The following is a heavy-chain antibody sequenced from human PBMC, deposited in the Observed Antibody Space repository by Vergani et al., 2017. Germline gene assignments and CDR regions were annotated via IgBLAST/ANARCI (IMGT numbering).Heavy chain of an antibody. CDR1: GYTFTSYY. D-gene: IGHD6-19*01. Sequence: QVQLVQSGAEVKKPGASVKVSCKASGYTFTSYYMHWVRQAPGQGLEWMGIINPSGGSTSYAQKFQGRVTMTRDTSTSTVYMELSSLRSEDTAVYYCARGDGIAVPGDFDYYYYYMDVWGKGTTVTVSS. V-gene: IGHV1-46*01. CDR3: ARGDGIAVPGDFDYYYYYMDV. CDR2: INPSGGST. J-gene: IGHJ6*03.